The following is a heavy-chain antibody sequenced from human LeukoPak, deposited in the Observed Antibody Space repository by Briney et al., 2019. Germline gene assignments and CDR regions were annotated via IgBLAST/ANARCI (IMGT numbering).Heavy chain of an antibody. V-gene: IGHV3-30*18. CDR1: GFTFSSHG. CDR3: AKSTGTRTGAYYYYYYGMDV. Sequence: GGSLRLSCAASGFTFSSHGMHWVRQAPGKGLEWVAVISYDGSNKYYADSVKGRFTISRDNSKNTLYLQMNSLRAEDTAVYYCAKSTGTRTGAYYYYYYGMDVWGQGTTVTVSS. J-gene: IGHJ6*02. D-gene: IGHD1-1*01. CDR2: ISYDGSNK.